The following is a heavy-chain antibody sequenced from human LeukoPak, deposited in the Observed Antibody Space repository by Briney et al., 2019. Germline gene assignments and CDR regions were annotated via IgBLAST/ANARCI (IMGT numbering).Heavy chain of an antibody. Sequence: GKSLKISCKGSGYSFTSYWIGWVRQMPEKGLEWMGIIYPDDSDTRYSPSLQGQVTISADKSISTAYLQWSSLKASDTAIYYCARRVGRWTFDYWGQGTLVTVSS. V-gene: IGHV5-51*01. CDR1: GYSFTSYW. CDR3: ARRVGRWTFDY. D-gene: IGHD2-15*01. J-gene: IGHJ4*02. CDR2: IYPDDSDT.